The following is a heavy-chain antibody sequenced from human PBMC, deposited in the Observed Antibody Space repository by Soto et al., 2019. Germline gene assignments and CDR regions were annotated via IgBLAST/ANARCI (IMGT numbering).Heavy chain of an antibody. D-gene: IGHD2-15*01. J-gene: IGHJ5*01. V-gene: IGHV3-21*06. CDR2: ITNRGTHT. CDR3: ARAHEVAWFDS. CDR1: GFSFSSYT. Sequence: PGGSLRLSCTASGFSFSSYTMNWVRQAPGKGLQWVASITNRGTHTYSADSVKGRFTISRDNAKNSLYLQMNNLRAEDTATYYCARAHEVAWFDSWGLGTLVTVSS.